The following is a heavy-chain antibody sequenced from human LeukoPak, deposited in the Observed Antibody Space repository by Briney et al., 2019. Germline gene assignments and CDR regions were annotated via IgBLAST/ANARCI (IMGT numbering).Heavy chain of an antibody. CDR1: GCTFTGYY. D-gene: IGHD1-26*01. J-gene: IGHJ4*02. CDR3: ARGRWELPPPDY. Sequence: ASVKVSCKASGCTFTGYYMHWVRQAPGQGLEWMGWINPNSGGTNYAQKLQGRVTMTTDTSTSTAYMELRSLRSDDTAVYYCARGRWELPPPDYWGQGTLVTVSS. CDR2: INPNSGGT. V-gene: IGHV1-2*02.